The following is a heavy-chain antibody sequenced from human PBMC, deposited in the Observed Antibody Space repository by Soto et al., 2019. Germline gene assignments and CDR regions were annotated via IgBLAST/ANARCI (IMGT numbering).Heavy chain of an antibody. CDR1: GFTFSCYA. V-gene: IGHV3-64*01. Sequence: EVQLVESGGGLVQPGGSLRLSWSASGFTFSCYAMPWGRQAPGKGLEYVSTISRNGGSTYYANSVKGRFTISRDNSKNTLYLQMGSLRAEDMAVYYCARGGSDYYFDYWGQGTLVTVSS. CDR2: ISRNGGST. J-gene: IGHJ4*02. CDR3: ARGGSDYYFDY. D-gene: IGHD2-21*02.